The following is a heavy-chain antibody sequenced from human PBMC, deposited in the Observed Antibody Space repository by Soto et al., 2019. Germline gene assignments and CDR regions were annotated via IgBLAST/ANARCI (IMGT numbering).Heavy chain of an antibody. CDR3: ARGGAVVVPAASYYYGMDV. D-gene: IGHD2-2*01. J-gene: IGHJ6*02. Sequence: GASVKVSCKASGGTFSSYSISWVRQAPGQGLEWMGGIIPIFGTANYAQKFQGRVTITADESTSTAYMELSSLRSEDTAVYYCARGGAVVVPAASYYYGMDVWGPGITVTVSS. CDR1: GGTFSSYS. V-gene: IGHV1-69*13. CDR2: IIPIFGTA.